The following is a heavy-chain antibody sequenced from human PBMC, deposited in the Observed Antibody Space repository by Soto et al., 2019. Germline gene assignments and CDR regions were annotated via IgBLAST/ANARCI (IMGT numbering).Heavy chain of an antibody. V-gene: IGHV1-69*06. CDR1: GGTFSSYA. J-gene: IGHJ6*02. CDR2: IIPIFGTA. CDR3: ARIQGSSYYYYYGMDV. Sequence: GASVKVSCKASGGTFSSYAISWVRQAPGQGLEWMGGIIPIFGTANYAQKFQGRVTITADKSTSTAYMELSSLRSEDTAVYYCARIQGSSYYYYYGMDVWGQGTTVTVSS.